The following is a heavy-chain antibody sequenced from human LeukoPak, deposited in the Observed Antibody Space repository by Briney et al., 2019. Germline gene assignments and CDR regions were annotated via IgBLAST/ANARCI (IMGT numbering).Heavy chain of an antibody. CDR1: GFTFSDYY. J-gene: IGHJ4*02. D-gene: IGHD3-22*01. CDR3: ARYYYDSSGYYYFDY. CDR2: MSSSGTTI. Sequence: GGSLRLSCAASGFTFSDYYMSWIRQAPGKGLEWVSYMSSSGTTIYYADSVKGRFTISRDNAKNSLYLQMNSLRAEDAAVYYCARYYYDSSGYYYFDYWGQGTLVTVSS. V-gene: IGHV3-11*01.